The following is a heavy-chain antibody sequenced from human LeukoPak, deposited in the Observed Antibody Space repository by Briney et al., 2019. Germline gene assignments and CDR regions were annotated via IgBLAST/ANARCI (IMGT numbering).Heavy chain of an antibody. D-gene: IGHD3-3*01. CDR1: GVTFSDYA. CDR2: FIPILDTA. V-gene: IGHV1-69*10. J-gene: IGHJ6*03. CDR3: AGIPVFGVVLHQEPV. Sequence: GASMKVSCKASGVTFSDYALNWVRQAPGQGLEWMGVFIPILDTANSTQKFQGRLTITADKSTNTVYMELSSLRFDDTAVYFCAGIPVFGVVLHQEPVWGKGTTVTVSS.